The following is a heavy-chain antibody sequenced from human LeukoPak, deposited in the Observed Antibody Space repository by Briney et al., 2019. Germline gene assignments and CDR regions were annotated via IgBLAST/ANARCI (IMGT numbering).Heavy chain of an antibody. CDR1: GFTFDDYG. V-gene: IGHV3-20*04. Sequence: PGGSLRLSCAASGFTFDDYGMSWVRQAPGKGLEWVSGINWNGGSTGYADSVKGRFTISRDNAKNSLYLQMNSLRAEDTAVYYCAELGITMIGGVWGKGTRSPSPQ. J-gene: IGHJ6*04. CDR3: AELGITMIGGV. D-gene: IGHD3-10*02. CDR2: INWNGGST.